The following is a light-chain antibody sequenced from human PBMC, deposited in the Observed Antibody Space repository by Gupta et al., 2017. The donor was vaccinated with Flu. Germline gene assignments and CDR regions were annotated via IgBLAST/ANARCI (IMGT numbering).Light chain of an antibody. CDR3: HQYNTWPFS. CDR1: QSVSGN. Sequence: ETVMTQSPATLSVSPGERATLSCRASQSVSGNLAWYHQKPGQSPRLLIYGASTRATGIPARFSGSGSGTDFTLTISSLQSEDFAVYYCHQYNTWPFSFGGGTKVEIK. J-gene: IGKJ4*01. V-gene: IGKV3-15*01. CDR2: GAS.